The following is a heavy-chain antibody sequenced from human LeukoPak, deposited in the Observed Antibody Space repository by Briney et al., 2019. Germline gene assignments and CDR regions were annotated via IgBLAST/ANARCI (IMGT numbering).Heavy chain of an antibody. J-gene: IGHJ4*02. CDR3: ARTYCSGGTCYDLFDY. CDR2: IYHTGST. V-gene: IGHV4-59*01. Sequence: SETLSLTCTVSGGSISSYYWSWIRQPPGKGLEWIAYIYHTGSTNYNPSLRSRATTSLDTSKSQFSLKLSSVTAADTAVYYCARTYCSGGTCYDLFDYWGQGTLVTVSS. CDR1: GGSISSYY. D-gene: IGHD2-15*01.